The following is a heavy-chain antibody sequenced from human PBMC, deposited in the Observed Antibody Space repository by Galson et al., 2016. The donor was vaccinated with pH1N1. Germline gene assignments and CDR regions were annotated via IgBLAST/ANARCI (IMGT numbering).Heavy chain of an antibody. J-gene: IGHJ4*02. Sequence: CAISGDSVSSNSAAWNWIRQSPSRGLEWLGRTYYRSEWYNDYAVSVKSRITINPDTSKNQFSLQLNSVTPEDTAVYYCARDGIAAAGIRRDQYYFDYWGQGTLVTVSS. CDR2: TYYRSEWYN. CDR1: GDSVSSNSAA. V-gene: IGHV6-1*01. D-gene: IGHD6-13*01. CDR3: ARDGIAAAGIRRDQYYFDY.